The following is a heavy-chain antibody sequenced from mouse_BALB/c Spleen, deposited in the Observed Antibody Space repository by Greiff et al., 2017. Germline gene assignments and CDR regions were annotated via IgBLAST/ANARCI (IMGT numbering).Heavy chain of an antibody. CDR1: GFTFSSFG. D-gene: IGHD2-3*01. CDR3: ARRDGYYYAMDY. Sequence: EVKLVESGGGLVQPGGSRKLSCAASGFTFSSFGMHWVRQAPEKGLEWVAYISSGSSTIYYADTVKGRFTISRDNPKNTLFLQMTSLRSEDTAMYYCARRDGYYYAMDYWGQGTSVTVSS. CDR2: ISSGSSTI. J-gene: IGHJ4*01. V-gene: IGHV5-17*02.